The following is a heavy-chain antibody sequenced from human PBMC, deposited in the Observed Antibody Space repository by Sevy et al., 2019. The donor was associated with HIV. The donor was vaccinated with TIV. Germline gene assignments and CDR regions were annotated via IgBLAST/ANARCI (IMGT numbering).Heavy chain of an antibody. CDR1: GYTFTGYY. CDR3: ARELGITMTNAFDI. V-gene: IGHV1-2*06. CDR2: INPNSGGT. Sequence: ASVKVSCKASGYTFTGYYMVWVRQAPGQGLEWMGRINPNSGGTNYAQKFQGRVTMTRDTSISTAYMELSSLRSDDTAVYYCARELGITMTNAFDIWGQGTMVTVSS. D-gene: IGHD3-22*01. J-gene: IGHJ3*02.